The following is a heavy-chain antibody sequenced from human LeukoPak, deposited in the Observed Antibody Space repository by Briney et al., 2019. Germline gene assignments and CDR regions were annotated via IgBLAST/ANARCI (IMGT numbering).Heavy chain of an antibody. CDR1: GGSMNSYY. V-gene: IGHV4-4*07. CDR2: IYTGGST. CDR3: ARGTNVGGSYYTIDY. Sequence: KPSVNLSFTVTVSGGSMNSYYWSLILQRAGQGMKCSGRIYTGGSTNSNPSLNSLFMVSVDSSKNQFSLISTLVTDANTVIYYCARGTNVGGSYYTIDYWGQGTLVTVSS. D-gene: IGHD1-26*01. J-gene: IGHJ4*02.